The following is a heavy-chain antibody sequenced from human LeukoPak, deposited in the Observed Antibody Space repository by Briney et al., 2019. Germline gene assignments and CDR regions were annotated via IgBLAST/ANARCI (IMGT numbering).Heavy chain of an antibody. D-gene: IGHD2-15*01. J-gene: IGHJ3*01. Sequence: GESLKISCKGSGYSFTNFWIGWVRQMPGKGLEWMGIIYPGDSDTRYSPSFQGQITISADKSISTAYLKWSSLKASDTAMYYCATIYCSGGSCYSGDAFDFWGQGTMVTVSS. CDR3: ATIYCSGGSCYSGDAFDF. CDR1: GYSFTNFW. CDR2: IYPGDSDT. V-gene: IGHV5-51*01.